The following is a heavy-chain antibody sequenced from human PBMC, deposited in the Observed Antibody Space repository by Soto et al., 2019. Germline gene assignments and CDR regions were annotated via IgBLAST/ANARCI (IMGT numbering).Heavy chain of an antibody. Sequence: PGGSLRLSCTASGFTFGDYAMSWVRQAPGKGLERVGFIRSKAYGGTTEYAASVKGRFTISRDDSKSIAYLQMKRLKTEEKAVYYCNRVTYYYYGMDVWGQVTTFTVSS. CDR1: GFTFGDYA. D-gene: IGHD1-20*01. CDR3: NRVTYYYYGMDV. V-gene: IGHV3-49*04. CDR2: IRSKAYGGTT. J-gene: IGHJ6*02.